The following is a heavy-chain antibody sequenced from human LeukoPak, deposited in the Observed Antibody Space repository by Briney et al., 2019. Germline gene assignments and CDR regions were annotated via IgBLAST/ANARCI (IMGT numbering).Heavy chain of an antibody. CDR1: GYTFITYG. J-gene: IGHJ4*02. CDR2: ISAYNGNT. Sequence: ASVKVSCKASGYTFITYGIIWVRQAPGQGLEWMGWISAYNGNTNYAQKFQGRVTMTTDTSTSTAYMELRSLRSDDTAVYYCARATTVVTGSRGSVLDYWGQGTLVTVSS. V-gene: IGHV1-18*01. CDR3: ARATTVVTGSRGSVLDY. D-gene: IGHD4-17*01.